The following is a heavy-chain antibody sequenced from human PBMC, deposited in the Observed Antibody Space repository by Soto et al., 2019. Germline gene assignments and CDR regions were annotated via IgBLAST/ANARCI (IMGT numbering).Heavy chain of an antibody. CDR3: ARWVEVSLDYFDS. CDR1: GGSITNSYYY. J-gene: IGHJ4*02. Sequence: QVQLQESGPGLVEPSQTLSLTCTVSGGSITNSYYYWSWVRQNPGKGLEWIGHIFHSGWTYYNPSLTGRIPILVDTSMNQFSLNLNSVTAADTAVYYCARWVEVSLDYFDSWGQGIPVTVSS. CDR2: IFHSGWT. D-gene: IGHD2-15*01. V-gene: IGHV4-31*03.